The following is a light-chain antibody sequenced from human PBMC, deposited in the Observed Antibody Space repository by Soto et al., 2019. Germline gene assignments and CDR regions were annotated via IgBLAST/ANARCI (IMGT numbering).Light chain of an antibody. CDR3: QQYGSSPRT. J-gene: IGKJ1*01. CDR2: DAS. CDR1: QSLSSSQ. V-gene: IGKV3-20*01. Sequence: VSTQSPGTLSLSPGERATLSCRASQSLSSSQLAWYQQKPGQAPRLLIHDASSRATGISDRFTGSGSGTDFTLTITTLEPEDFAVYYCQQYGSSPRTFGLGTKV.